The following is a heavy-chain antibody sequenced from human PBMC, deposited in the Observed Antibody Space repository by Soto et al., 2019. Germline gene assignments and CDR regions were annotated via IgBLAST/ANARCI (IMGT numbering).Heavy chain of an antibody. CDR1: GFTFSSYA. D-gene: IGHD3-10*01. CDR2: ISYDGSNK. J-gene: IGHJ6*02. V-gene: IGHV3-30-3*01. CDR3: AKAFTDGSGRPWGMDV. Sequence: GGSLRLSCAASGFTFSSYAMHRVRQAPGKGLEWVAVISYDGSNKYYADSVKGRFTISRDNAKNTLYLQMNSLRAEDTAVYYCAKAFTDGSGRPWGMDVWGQGTTVTVSS.